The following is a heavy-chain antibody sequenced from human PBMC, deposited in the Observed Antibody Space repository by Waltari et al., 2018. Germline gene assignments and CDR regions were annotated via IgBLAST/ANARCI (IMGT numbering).Heavy chain of an antibody. CDR2: INTGNSDT. CDR3: ARDNGMGVTIPMPFYYGMDV. D-gene: IGHD2-2*01. V-gene: IGHV1-3*04. J-gene: IGHJ6*01. Sequence: QVQFVQSGAEVKKPGASVKVSCKVSGDMFTRHSMHWVRQAPGQWLEWMGWINTGNSDTKDSQKFTTRVTITRDTSASIAYMELSSLTSEDTALYYCARDNGMGVTIPMPFYYGMDVWGQGTTVTVSS. CDR1: GDMFTRHS.